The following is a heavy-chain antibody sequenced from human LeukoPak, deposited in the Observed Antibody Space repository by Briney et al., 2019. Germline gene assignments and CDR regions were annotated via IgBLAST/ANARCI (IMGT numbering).Heavy chain of an antibody. CDR1: GYSFTSYW. V-gene: IGHV5-51*01. J-gene: IGHJ4*02. CDR3: ARHGPYYDILTGYRPFDY. Sequence: NTGESLKISCKGSGYSFTSYWIGWVRQMPGKGLEWMGIIYPGDSDTRCSPSFQGQVTISADKSISTAYLQWSSLKASDTAMYYCARHGPYYDILTGYRPFDYWGQGTLVTVSS. D-gene: IGHD3-9*01. CDR2: IYPGDSDT.